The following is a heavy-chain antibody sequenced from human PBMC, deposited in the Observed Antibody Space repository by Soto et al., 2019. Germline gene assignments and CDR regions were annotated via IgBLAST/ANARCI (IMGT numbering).Heavy chain of an antibody. D-gene: IGHD2-15*01. CDR3: AIGLVVVAADVDY. V-gene: IGHV1-8*01. CDR1: GYTFTSYD. CDR2: MNPNSGNT. Sequence: GASVKVSCKASGYTFTSYDINWVRQATGQGLEWMGWMNPNSGNTGYAQKFQGRVTMTRNTSISTAYMELSSLRSEDTAVYYCAIGLVVVAADVDYWGQGTLVTVSS. J-gene: IGHJ4*02.